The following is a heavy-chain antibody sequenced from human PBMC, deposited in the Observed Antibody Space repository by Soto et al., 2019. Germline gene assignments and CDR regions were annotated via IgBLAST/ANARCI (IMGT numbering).Heavy chain of an antibody. D-gene: IGHD1-1*01. J-gene: IGHJ3*02. CDR3: ARPPTGTTLNYAFDI. V-gene: IGHV1-69*13. CDR2: IIPIFGTA. CDR1: GGTFSIYA. Sequence: GASVKIGSTACGGTFSIYAITWVRQAPGQGLEWMGGIIPIFGTANYAQKFQGRVTITADESASTAYMELSSLRSEDTAVYYCARPPTGTTLNYAFDIWGQGTMVTVSS.